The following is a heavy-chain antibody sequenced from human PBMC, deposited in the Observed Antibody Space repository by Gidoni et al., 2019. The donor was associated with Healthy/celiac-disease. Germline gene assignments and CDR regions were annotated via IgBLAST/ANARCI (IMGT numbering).Heavy chain of an antibody. CDR1: GGSFSGYY. V-gene: IGHV4-34*01. CDR2: INHSGST. D-gene: IGHD2-21*02. J-gene: IGHJ5*02. Sequence: QVQLQQWGAGLLKPSETLSLTCAVYGGSFSGYYWSWIRQPPGKGLEWIGEINHSGSTNYNPSLKSRVTISVDTSKNQFSLKLSSVTAADTAVYYCARASRWVTRYNWFDPWGQGTLVTVSS. CDR3: ARASRWVTRYNWFDP.